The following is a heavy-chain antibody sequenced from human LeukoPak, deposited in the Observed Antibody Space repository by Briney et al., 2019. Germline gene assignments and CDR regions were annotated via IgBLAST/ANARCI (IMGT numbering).Heavy chain of an antibody. CDR2: INPNSGGT. J-gene: IGHJ4*02. CDR1: GYTFTGYY. D-gene: IGHD5-18*01. Sequence: ASVKVSCKAYGYTFTGYYMHLVRQAPGQGLEWMGWINPNSGGTNYAQKFQGRVTMTRDTSISTAYMEVSRLRSDDTAVYYCATTSGYNYGYNYWGQGTLVTVSS. CDR3: ATTSGYNYGYNY. V-gene: IGHV1-2*02.